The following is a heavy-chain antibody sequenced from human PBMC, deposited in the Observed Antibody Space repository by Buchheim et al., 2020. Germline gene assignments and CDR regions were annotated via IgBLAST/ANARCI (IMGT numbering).Heavy chain of an antibody. J-gene: IGHJ4*02. CDR1: GDSITSRSHY. V-gene: IGHV4-39*01. CDR2: ILYNGNT. CDR3: ATQRRDGYNFWDY. D-gene: IGHD5-24*01. Sequence: QLQLQESGPGLLKPSETLSLTCSVSGDSITSRSHYWGWIRQPPGKGLEWVASILYNGNTYYSPSLKSRLTVFADTSKNPFPLKLSSVTAADTAVYFCATQRRDGYNFWDYWGQGTL.